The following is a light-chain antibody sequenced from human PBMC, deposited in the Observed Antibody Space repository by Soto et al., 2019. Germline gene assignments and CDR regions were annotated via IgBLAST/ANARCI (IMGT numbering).Light chain of an antibody. V-gene: IGLV2-14*01. CDR1: PRDDGWYNY. CDR3: FAYTTSSAPYV. Sequence: QAALTQPASVSGSPGQSITILCTGAPRDDGWYNYVVCYQQLPGTVPKLMIYWGTIRTSGGSSRCSGSNSSKTGSRTISGLQAAGEATYYCFAYTTSSAPYVCGSETKGTV. CDR2: WGT. J-gene: IGLJ1*01.